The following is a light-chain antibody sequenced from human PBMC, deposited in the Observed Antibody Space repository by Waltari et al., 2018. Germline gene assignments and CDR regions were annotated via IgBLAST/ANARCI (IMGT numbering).Light chain of an antibody. J-gene: IGKJ1*01. CDR3: QQYFHLST. CDR1: QSISSS. CDR2: GAS. V-gene: IGKV1-5*03. Sequence: DIQVTQSPSTLSVSVGDRVSLTCRSSQSISSSLAWFQQKPGKGPKLLLYGASTLESWVPSRFSGSGSGTEFTLTISSLQPDDFATYYCQQYFHLSTFGQGTKVEIK.